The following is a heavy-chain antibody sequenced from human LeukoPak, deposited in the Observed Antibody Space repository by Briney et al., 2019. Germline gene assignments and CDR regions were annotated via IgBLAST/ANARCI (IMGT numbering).Heavy chain of an antibody. V-gene: IGHV1-2*06. CDR1: GYTFTGYY. Sequence: ASVKVSCKASGYTFTGYYMHWVRQAPGQGLEWMGRINPNSGGTNYAQKFQGRVTITRDTSISTAYMELSRLRSDDTAVYYCARDGAEVVITTYYFDYWGQGTLVTVSS. D-gene: IGHD3-22*01. J-gene: IGHJ4*02. CDR2: INPNSGGT. CDR3: ARDGAEVVITTYYFDY.